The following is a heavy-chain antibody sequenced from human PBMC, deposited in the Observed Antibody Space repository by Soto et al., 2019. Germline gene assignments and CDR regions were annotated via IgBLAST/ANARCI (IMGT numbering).Heavy chain of an antibody. CDR2: IIPIFGTA. CDR3: ARGEAYCDGDCYSFWFDP. CDR1: GGTFSSYA. Sequence: SVKVSCKASGGTFSSYAISWVRQAPGQGLEWMGGIIPIFGTANYAQKFQGRVTITADESTSTAYMELSSLRSEDTAVYYCARGEAYCDGDCYSFWFDPWGQGTLVTVSS. J-gene: IGHJ5*02. V-gene: IGHV1-69*13. D-gene: IGHD2-21*02.